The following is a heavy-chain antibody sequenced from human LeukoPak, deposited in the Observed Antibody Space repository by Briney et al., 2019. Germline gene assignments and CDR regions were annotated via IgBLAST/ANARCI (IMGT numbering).Heavy chain of an antibody. CDR1: GFSFSSYW. CDR2: INGDGSDT. J-gene: IGHJ4*02. CDR3: LVVVVGG. D-gene: IGHD2-15*01. Sequence: GGSLRLSCAASGFSFSSYWMHWVRQAPGKGLVWVSRINGDGSDTGYADSVKGRFTISRDNAKNTLYLQMNSLRAEDTAVYCCLVVVVGGWGQGTLVTVSS. V-gene: IGHV3-74*01.